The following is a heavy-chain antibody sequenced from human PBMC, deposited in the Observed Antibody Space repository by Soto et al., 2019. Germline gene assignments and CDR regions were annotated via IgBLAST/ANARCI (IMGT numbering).Heavy chain of an antibody. CDR3: ARRAPVSEPRGYSYGAGAFDI. V-gene: IGHV1-18*01. CDR1: GYTFTSYG. D-gene: IGHD5-18*01. Sequence: GASVKVSCKASGYTFTSYGISWVRQAPGQGLEWMGWISAYNGNTNYAQKLQGRVTMTTDTSTSTAYMELRSLRSDDTAVYYCARRAPVSEPRGYSYGAGAFDIWGEGTMVTTSS. J-gene: IGHJ3*02. CDR2: ISAYNGNT.